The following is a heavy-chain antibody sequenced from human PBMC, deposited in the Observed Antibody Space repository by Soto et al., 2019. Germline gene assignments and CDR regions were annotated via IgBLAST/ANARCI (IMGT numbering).Heavy chain of an antibody. V-gene: IGHV3-21*06. CDR2: ISSSPSYV. D-gene: IGHD2-2*01. J-gene: IGHJ5*01. CDR1: GFTFSRYG. Sequence: EVQLVESGGGLVKPGGSLRLSCAASGFTFSRYGMNWLRQAPGKGLEWVASISSSPSYVYYADSVKGRFSTSRDNAKNILYLEMYALRAEDTAVYYCARDPSEGRVGNWFESWGQGTLVTFAS. CDR3: ARDPSEGRVGNWFES.